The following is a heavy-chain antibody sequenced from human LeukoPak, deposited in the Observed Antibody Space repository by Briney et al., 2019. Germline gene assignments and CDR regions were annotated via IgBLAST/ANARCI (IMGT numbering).Heavy chain of an antibody. Sequence: GRSLRLSCAASGFTFSSYAMHWVRQAPGKGLEWVAVISYDGSNKYYADSVKGRFTISRDNSKNTLYLQMNSLRAEDTAVYYCARDFRSLYYFDYWGQGTLVTVSS. CDR2: ISYDGSNK. D-gene: IGHD1-26*01. CDR3: ARDFRSLYYFDY. CDR1: GFTFSSYA. J-gene: IGHJ4*02. V-gene: IGHV3-30-3*01.